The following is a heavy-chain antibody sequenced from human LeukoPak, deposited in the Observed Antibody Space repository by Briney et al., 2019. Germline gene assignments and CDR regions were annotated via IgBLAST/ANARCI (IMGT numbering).Heavy chain of an antibody. V-gene: IGHV3-66*01. CDR2: IYRGERT. CDR3: PRSEGGVLYCGEHCHLHL. D-gene: IGHD2-21*01. CDR1: GFGVSSNY. Sequence: GGSLRLSCEASGFGVSSNYINWVRQAPGRGLEWVSVIYRGERTYYADTVRGRCNISIDSSKNTVFLQTNSLRAEHTAIYYCPRSEGGVLYCGEHCHLHLWRQGTLVTVPS. J-gene: IGHJ5*02.